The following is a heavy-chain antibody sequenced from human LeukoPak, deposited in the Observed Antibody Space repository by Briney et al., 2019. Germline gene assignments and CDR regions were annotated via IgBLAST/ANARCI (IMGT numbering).Heavy chain of an antibody. D-gene: IGHD6-13*01. CDR1: GGNFINYA. Sequence: ASVKVSCKASGGNFINYAINWVRQAPGQGLEWRGGIIPIFHTPNYAQKFQGRVTITTDESTSTAYMELSSLRSEDTAVYYCARLQQLDPKITKDNWFDPWGQGTLVTVSS. CDR2: IIPIFHTP. V-gene: IGHV1-69*05. CDR3: ARLQQLDPKITKDNWFDP. J-gene: IGHJ5*02.